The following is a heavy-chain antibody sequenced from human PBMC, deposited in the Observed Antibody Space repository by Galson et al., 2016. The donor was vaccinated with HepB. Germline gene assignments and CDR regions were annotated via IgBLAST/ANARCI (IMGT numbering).Heavy chain of an antibody. CDR2: INPNSGGT. V-gene: IGHV1-2*04. J-gene: IGHJ6*02. CDR1: GYTFTGYY. Sequence: SVKVSCKASGYTFTGYYIHWVRQAPGQGLEWMGWINPNSGGTKYAQKFQGWITMTRDTSISTAYMELSRLRSDDTAVYYCARDYYFGMDFWGQGTTVTVSS. CDR3: ARDYYFGMDF.